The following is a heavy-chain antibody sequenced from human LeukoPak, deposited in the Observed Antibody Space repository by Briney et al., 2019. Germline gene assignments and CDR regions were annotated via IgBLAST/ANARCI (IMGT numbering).Heavy chain of an antibody. D-gene: IGHD3-10*01. V-gene: IGHV5-51*01. CDR2: IYPGDSDT. CDR3: ARGGYYYGSGSFSYFDY. J-gene: IGHJ4*02. CDR1: GYIFTSYW. Sequence: GESLKISCQGSGYIFTSYWIGRVRQLPGKGLEWMGIIYPGDSDTRYSPSFQDQVTISADKSIRTASLQWSSLKASDTAMYFCARGGYYYGSGSFSYFDYWGQGTLVTVSS.